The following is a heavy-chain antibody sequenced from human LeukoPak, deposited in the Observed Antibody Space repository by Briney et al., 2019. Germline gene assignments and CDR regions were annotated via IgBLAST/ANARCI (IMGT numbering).Heavy chain of an antibody. CDR3: AKDQTRMPAATSPYYYYYGMDV. CDR1: GFTFSSYA. Sequence: PGGSLRLSCAASGFTFSSYAMSWVRQAPGKGLEWVSAISGSGGSTYYADSVKGRFTISRDNSKNTLYLQMNSLRAEDTAVYYCAKDQTRMPAATSPYYYYYGMDVWGQGTTVTVSS. V-gene: IGHV3-23*01. D-gene: IGHD2-2*01. J-gene: IGHJ6*02. CDR2: ISGSGGST.